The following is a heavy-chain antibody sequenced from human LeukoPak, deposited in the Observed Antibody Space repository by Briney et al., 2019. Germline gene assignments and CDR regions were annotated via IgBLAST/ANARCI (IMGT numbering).Heavy chain of an antibody. J-gene: IGHJ6*03. CDR1: GYTFTSYD. CDR2: MNPNSGNT. CDR3: ARVYDINAGHFHYHYMDV. V-gene: IGHV1-8*01. D-gene: IGHD3-9*01. Sequence: ASVKVSCKASGYTFTSYDINWVRQATGQGLEWMGWMNPNSGNTGYAQKFQGRVTMTRNTSISTAYMELSSLRSEDTAVYYCARVYDINAGHFHYHYMDVWGKGTTVTVSS.